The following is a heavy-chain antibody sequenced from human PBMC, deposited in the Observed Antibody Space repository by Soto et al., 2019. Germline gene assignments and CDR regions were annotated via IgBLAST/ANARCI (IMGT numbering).Heavy chain of an antibody. CDR3: PSGGGLLSCGWYKYFFDH. V-gene: IGHV3-23*01. Sequence: GGSLRLSCEASESTLSSLAMTWVRQAPGKGLEWVSSFADGGSYPDYADSVKGRFTISRDKSTNTLYLQMDSLRGDDTAIYYSPSGGGLLSCGWYKYFFDHWGQGTLVTVSS. J-gene: IGHJ4*02. D-gene: IGHD6-19*01. CDR2: FADGGSYP. CDR1: ESTLSSLA.